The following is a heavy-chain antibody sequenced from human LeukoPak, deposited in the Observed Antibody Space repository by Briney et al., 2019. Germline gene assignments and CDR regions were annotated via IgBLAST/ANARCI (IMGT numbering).Heavy chain of an antibody. CDR2: ISYSGST. D-gene: IGHD3-22*01. CDR1: GGSISRYY. J-gene: IGHJ4*02. V-gene: IGHV4-59*08. Sequence: PSETLSLTCTVSGGSISRYYWTWIRQPPGKGLEWIAYISYSGSTNYNPSLKSRVTISLDTSQNQFSLKLSSVTAADTAMYYCARHLYESRGQTSFDYWGQGTLVTVSS. CDR3: ARHLYESRGQTSFDY.